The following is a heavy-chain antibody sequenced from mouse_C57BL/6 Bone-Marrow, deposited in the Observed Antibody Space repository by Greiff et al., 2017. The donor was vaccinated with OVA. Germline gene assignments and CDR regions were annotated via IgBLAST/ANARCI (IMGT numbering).Heavy chain of an antibody. J-gene: IGHJ3*01. D-gene: IGHD2-4*01. V-gene: IGHV1-50*01. CDR3: ARRVYDYAFAY. CDR2: IDPSDSYT. Sequence: QVQLKQPGAELVKPGASVKLSCKASGYTFTSYWMQWVKQRPGQGLEWIGEIDPSDSYTNYNQKFKGKATLTVDTSSSTAYMQLSSLTSEDSAVYYCARRVYDYAFAYWGQGTLVTVSA. CDR1: GYTFTSYW.